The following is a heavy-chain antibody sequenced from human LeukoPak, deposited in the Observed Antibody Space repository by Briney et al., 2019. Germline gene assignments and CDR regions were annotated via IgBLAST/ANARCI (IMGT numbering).Heavy chain of an antibody. J-gene: IGHJ6*02. Sequence: SGTLSLTCAVSGGSISSSNWWSWVRQPPGKGLEWIGEIYHSGSINYNPSLKSRVTISVDKSKNQFFLKLSSVTAADTAVYYCASLHLSITGTYYGMDVWGQGTTVTVSS. CDR2: IYHSGSI. V-gene: IGHV4-4*02. CDR3: ASLHLSITGTYYGMDV. CDR1: GGSISSSNW. D-gene: IGHD1-20*01.